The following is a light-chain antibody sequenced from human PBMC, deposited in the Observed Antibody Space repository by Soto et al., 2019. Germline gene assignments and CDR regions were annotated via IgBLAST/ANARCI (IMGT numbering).Light chain of an antibody. V-gene: IGKV3-20*01. CDR3: QQYASSPLT. CDR1: QSVRSNY. J-gene: IGKJ4*01. Sequence: EIVLTQSPGTLSLSSGERATLSCRASQSVRSNYLAWYQQKPGQAPRLLIYGASSRATGIPDRFGGSGSGTDFTLTIIGLEPEDVAVYYCQQYASSPLTFGGGTKVEIK. CDR2: GAS.